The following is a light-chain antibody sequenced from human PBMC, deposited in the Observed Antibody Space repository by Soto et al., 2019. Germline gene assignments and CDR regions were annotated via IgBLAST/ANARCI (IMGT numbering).Light chain of an antibody. CDR2: DAS. CDR1: QDIATY. V-gene: IGKV1-33*01. Sequence: DSQMTQSPSSLSASVGNRVTITCQASQDIATYLNWYQQKPGKAPNLLIYDASTLETGVPSRFSGGGSGTHFNLTISKQQPEDTATYYRKKQEKPPPKWTFG. CDR3: KKQEKPPPKWT. J-gene: IGKJ1*01.